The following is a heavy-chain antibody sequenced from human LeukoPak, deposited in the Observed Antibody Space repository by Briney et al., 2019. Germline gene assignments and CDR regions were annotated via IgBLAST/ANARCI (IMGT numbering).Heavy chain of an antibody. CDR2: INPNSGGT. J-gene: IGHJ4*02. D-gene: IGHD3-22*01. Sequence: ASVKVSCKASGYTFTGYYMHWVRQAPGQGLEWMGWINPNSGGTNYAQKFQGRVTVTRDTSISTAYMELSRLRSDDTAVYYCARVCDFVRPRMYYYDSSGYYDEAFDYWGQGTLVTVSS. V-gene: IGHV1-2*02. CDR1: GYTFTGYY. CDR3: ARVCDFVRPRMYYYDSSGYYDEAFDY.